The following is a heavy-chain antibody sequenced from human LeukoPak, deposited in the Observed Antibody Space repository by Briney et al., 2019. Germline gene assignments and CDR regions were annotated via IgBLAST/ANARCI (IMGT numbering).Heavy chain of an antibody. CDR2: INPNTGGT. CDR3: VTSFDYSDFY. D-gene: IGHD4-11*01. Sequence: ASVKVSCKASGYTFTNFYIHWVRQAPGQGLEWMGRINPNTGGTNFAQKFQDRVTVTRDTSISKAYLELSSLTSGDTAVYHCVTSFDYSDFYWGQGTLVTVS. V-gene: IGHV1-2*06. CDR1: GYTFTNFY. J-gene: IGHJ4*02.